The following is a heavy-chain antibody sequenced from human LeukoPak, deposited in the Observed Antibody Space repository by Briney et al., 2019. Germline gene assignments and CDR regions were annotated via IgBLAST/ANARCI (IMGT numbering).Heavy chain of an antibody. V-gene: IGHV6-1*01. CDR2: TYYRSKWFN. CDR3: TGEPEQQLVRAWFDP. J-gene: IGHJ5*02. Sequence: QTLSLTCVISGDSVSSNSAAWNWIRQSPWRGLEWRGRTYYRSKWFNDYAVSVKSRITIKPDTSKNQFSLQLNSVTPEDTAVYYCTGEPEQQLVRAWFDPWGQGTLVTVSS. D-gene: IGHD6-13*01. CDR1: GDSVSSNSAA.